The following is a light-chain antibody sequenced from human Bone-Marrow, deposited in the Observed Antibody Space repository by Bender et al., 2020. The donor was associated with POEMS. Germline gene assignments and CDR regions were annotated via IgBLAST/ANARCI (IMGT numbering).Light chain of an antibody. Sequence: QSALTQPASVSGSPGQSITISCTGTSSDIGAYNYASWYQQQPGKAPKLIIYARNRRPSGVSDRFSGSKGGNAAPLTISGLQPEDEGDYYCRSYTGSTTLFGGGTKLTVL. CDR1: SSDIGAYNY. J-gene: IGLJ2*01. V-gene: IGLV2-14*03. CDR3: RSYTGSTTL. CDR2: ARN.